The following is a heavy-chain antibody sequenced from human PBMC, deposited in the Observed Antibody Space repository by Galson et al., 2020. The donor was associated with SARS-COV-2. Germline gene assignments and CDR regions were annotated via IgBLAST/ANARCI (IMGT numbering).Heavy chain of an antibody. CDR2: ISYDGSNK. V-gene: IGHV3-30*01. D-gene: IGHD3-22*01. CDR3: AREDSSGYVDY. Sequence: GGSLRLSCAASGFTFSSYAMHWVRQAPGKGLEWVAVISYDGSNKYYADSVKDRFTISRDNSKNTLYLQMHSLRAEDTAVYYCAREDSSGYVDYWGQGTLVTVSS. J-gene: IGHJ4*02. CDR1: GFTFSSYA.